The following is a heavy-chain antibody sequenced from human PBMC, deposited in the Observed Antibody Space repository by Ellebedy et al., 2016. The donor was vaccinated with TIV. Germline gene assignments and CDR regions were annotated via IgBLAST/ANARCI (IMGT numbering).Heavy chain of an antibody. D-gene: IGHD4-17*01. V-gene: IGHV1-2*02. Sequence: AASVKVSCKASGYTFTGYYMHWVRQAPGQGLEWMGWINPNSGGTNYAQKFQGRVTMTRDTSISTAYMELSRLRSDDTAVYYCATLTTVTTVTSDWFDPWGQGTLVTVSS. CDR3: ATLTTVTTVTSDWFDP. CDR1: GYTFTGYY. J-gene: IGHJ5*02. CDR2: INPNSGGT.